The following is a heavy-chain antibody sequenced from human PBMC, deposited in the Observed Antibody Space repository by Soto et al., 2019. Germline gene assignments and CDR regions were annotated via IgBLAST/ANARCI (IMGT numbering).Heavy chain of an antibody. V-gene: IGHV3-21*01. J-gene: IGHJ5*02. CDR2: ISSSGDYI. CDR3: ARGGTTGTTATNWFDP. D-gene: IGHD1-1*01. Sequence: EVQLVESGGGLVKPGGSLRLSCAASGFTFSTYSMNWVRQAPGKGLEWVSSISSSGDYIYYADSVKGRVTISRDNAKNPLYLQMNSLSDEDAAVYYCARGGTTGTTATNWFDPCGQGPIVTVSS. CDR1: GFTFSTYS.